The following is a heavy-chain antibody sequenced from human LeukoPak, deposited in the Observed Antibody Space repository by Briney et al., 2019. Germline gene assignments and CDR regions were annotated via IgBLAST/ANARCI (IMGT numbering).Heavy chain of an antibody. D-gene: IGHD2-2*02. J-gene: IGHJ5*02. Sequence: ASVKVSCKASGYTFTSYDINWVRQATGQGLEWMGWMNPNSGKTGYAQKFQGRVTMTRNTSISTAYMELSSLRSEDPAVYYCARERGYCSSTSCYTRWFDPWGQGTLVTVSS. CDR2: MNPNSGKT. CDR3: ARERGYCSSTSCYTRWFDP. V-gene: IGHV1-8*01. CDR1: GYTFTSYD.